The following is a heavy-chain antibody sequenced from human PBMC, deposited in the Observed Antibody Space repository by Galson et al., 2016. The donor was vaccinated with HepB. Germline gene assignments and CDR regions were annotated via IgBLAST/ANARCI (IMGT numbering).Heavy chain of an antibody. CDR2: FELEDGET. D-gene: IGHD3-16*01. CDR1: GFPVTDLS. J-gene: IGHJ4*02. V-gene: IGHV1-24*01. Sequence: SVKVSCKVSGFPVTDLSIHWVRQAPGKGLEWMGGFELEDGETVHAQKFQGRVTMTEDTSTVTAYMELSRMTSGDTAVYYCVTEGGNWGQGVLVTVSS. CDR3: VTEGGN.